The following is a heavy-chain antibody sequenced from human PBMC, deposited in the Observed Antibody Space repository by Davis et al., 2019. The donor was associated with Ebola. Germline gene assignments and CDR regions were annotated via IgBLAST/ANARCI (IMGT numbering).Heavy chain of an antibody. Sequence: GESLKISCAASGFTFSSYAMNWVRQAPGKGLEWVSGISASGGYTNYADSVKGRFTISRDSFKNTLYLQMNSLRVEDTAVYYCAKERSIFGVVIPALGYYHYGMDAWGQGTTVTVSS. CDR2: ISASGGYT. CDR1: GFTFSSYA. CDR3: AKERSIFGVVIPALGYYHYGMDA. D-gene: IGHD3-3*01. J-gene: IGHJ6*02. V-gene: IGHV3-23*01.